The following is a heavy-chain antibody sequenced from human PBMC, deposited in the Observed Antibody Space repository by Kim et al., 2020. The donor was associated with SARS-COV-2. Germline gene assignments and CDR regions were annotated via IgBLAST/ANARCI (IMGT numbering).Heavy chain of an antibody. J-gene: IGHJ6*02. CDR3: AKGNYGYNYGIDV. D-gene: IGHD4-17*01. V-gene: IGHV3-33*06. CDR2: IWSDGGNK. CDR1: GFTFRSYG. Sequence: GGSLRLSCAASGFTFRSYGMHWVRQAPGKGLEWVAVIWSDGGNKYYADSVKGRFTISRDNSKNTLYLQMNSLGAEDTAEYYCAKGNYGYNYGIDVWGQGTTVTVSS.